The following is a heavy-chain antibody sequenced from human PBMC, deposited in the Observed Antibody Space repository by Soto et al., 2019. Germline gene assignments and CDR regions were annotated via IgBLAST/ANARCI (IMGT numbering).Heavy chain of an antibody. CDR3: ARGFVLRFVEWLSPYYYYGMDV. J-gene: IGHJ6*02. V-gene: IGHV1-8*01. CDR1: GYTFTSYD. CDR2: MNPNSGNT. D-gene: IGHD3-3*01. Sequence: GASVKVSCKASGYTFTSYDINWVRQATGQGLEWMGWMNPNSGNTGYAQKFQGRVTMTRNTSISTAYMELSSLRSEDTAVYYCARGFVLRFVEWLSPYYYYGMDVWGQGTTVTFSS.